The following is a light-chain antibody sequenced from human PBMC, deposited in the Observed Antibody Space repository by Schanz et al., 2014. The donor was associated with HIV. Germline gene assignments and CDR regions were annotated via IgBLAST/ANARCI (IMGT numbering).Light chain of an antibody. J-gene: IGLJ1*01. Sequence: QSVLTQPPSASGSPGQSVTFSCTGTSSDVGAYNSVSWYQQEPGKAPKLIIYEVNKRPSGVPDRFSGSKSGNTASLTVSGLQAEDEADYYCTSYAGRYTFYVFGTGTKLTVL. CDR1: SSDVGAYNS. CDR3: TSYAGRYTFYV. V-gene: IGLV2-8*01. CDR2: EVN.